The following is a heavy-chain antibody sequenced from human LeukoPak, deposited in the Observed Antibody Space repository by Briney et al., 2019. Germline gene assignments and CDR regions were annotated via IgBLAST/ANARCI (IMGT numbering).Heavy chain of an antibody. D-gene: IGHD5-12*01. V-gene: IGHV3-21*01. CDR1: GXTFRSYS. CDR3: ARDIVTAMVDY. Sequence: GGSLRLSCEASGXTFRSYSMNWVRQAPGKGLEWVSSISSSSSYIYYADSVKGRFTISRDNAKNSLYLQMSSLRADDTAVYYCARDIVTAMVDYRGQGTLVTVSS. J-gene: IGHJ4*02. CDR2: ISSSSSYI.